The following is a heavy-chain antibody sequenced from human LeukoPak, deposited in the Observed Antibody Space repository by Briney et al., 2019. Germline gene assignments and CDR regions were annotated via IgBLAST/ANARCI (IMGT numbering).Heavy chain of an antibody. V-gene: IGHV3-23*01. CDR2: ISGSGGST. J-gene: IGHJ4*02. Sequence: GGSLRLSCAASGFTFSSYAMSWVRQAPGKGLEWVSAISGSGGSTYYADSVKGRFTISRDNSKNTLYLQMNSLRAEDTAVYYCARDPNAAVAGTGYYWGQGTLVTVSS. CDR1: GFTFSSYA. D-gene: IGHD6-19*01. CDR3: ARDPNAAVAGTGYY.